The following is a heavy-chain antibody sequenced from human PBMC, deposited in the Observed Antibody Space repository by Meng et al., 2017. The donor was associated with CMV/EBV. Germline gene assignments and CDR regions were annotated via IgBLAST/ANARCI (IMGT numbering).Heavy chain of an antibody. Sequence: QVQLQDPGPGLVKPSQTLSLTCTVSCGSISSGDYYWSWIRQPPGKGLEWIGYIYYSGSTYYNPSLKSRVTISVDTSKNQFSLKLSSETAADTAVYYCARVGRTSCYDYWGQGTLVTVSS. J-gene: IGHJ4*02. V-gene: IGHV4-30-4*08. CDR3: ARVGRTSCYDY. CDR1: CGSISSGDYY. D-gene: IGHD2-2*01. CDR2: IYYSGST.